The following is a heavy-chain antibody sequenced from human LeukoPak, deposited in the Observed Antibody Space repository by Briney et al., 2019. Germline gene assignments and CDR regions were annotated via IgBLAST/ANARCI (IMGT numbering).Heavy chain of an antibody. CDR1: GGSISSSSYY. J-gene: IGHJ3*02. V-gene: IGHV4-39*01. CDR2: IYYSGST. Sequence: PSETLSLTCTVSGGSISSSSYYWGWIRQPPGKGLEWIGSIYYSGSTYYNPSLKSRVTISVDTSKNQFSLKLSSVTAADTAVYYCARGPRITMVRDGDAFDIWGQGTMVTVSS. D-gene: IGHD3-10*01. CDR3: ARGPRITMVRDGDAFDI.